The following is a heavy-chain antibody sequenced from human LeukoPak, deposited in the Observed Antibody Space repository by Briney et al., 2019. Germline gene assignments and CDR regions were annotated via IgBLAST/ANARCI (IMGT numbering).Heavy chain of an antibody. Sequence: SETLSLTCTVSGGSISSYYWSWIRQPPGKGLEWIGYIYYSGSTNYNPSLKSRVTISVDTSKNQFSLKLSSVTVADTAVYYCARHIAYYDILTGYPHWYFDLWGRGTLVTVSS. D-gene: IGHD3-9*01. CDR2: IYYSGST. J-gene: IGHJ2*01. CDR3: ARHIAYYDILTGYPHWYFDL. CDR1: GGSISSYY. V-gene: IGHV4-59*08.